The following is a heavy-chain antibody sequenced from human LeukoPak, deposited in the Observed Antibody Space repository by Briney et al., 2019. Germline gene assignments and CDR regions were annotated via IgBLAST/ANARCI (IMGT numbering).Heavy chain of an antibody. J-gene: IGHJ4*02. CDR3: ATDLGSMYGLSY. V-gene: IGHV3-15*01. CDR1: GFTFTNAW. D-gene: IGHD2-8*01. CDR2: IKSKAEGGPA. Sequence: GVSLRLSCAASGFTFTNAWMTWVRQAPGKGLEWVGLIKSKAEGGPADFGAPVKGRFAISRDDSKNTLYLQMNSLKIEDTAVYYCATDLGSMYGLSYWGQGTLVTVSS.